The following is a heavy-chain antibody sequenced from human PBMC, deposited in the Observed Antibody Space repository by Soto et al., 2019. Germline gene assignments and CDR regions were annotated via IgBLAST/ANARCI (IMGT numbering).Heavy chain of an antibody. CDR3: ARVKATLYRDYSSDY. J-gene: IGHJ4*02. D-gene: IGHD5-12*01. V-gene: IGHV4-30-4*01. CDR2: IFYTGST. Sequence: SETLSLTCSVSGGTINSGDYFWSWIRQPPGKGLEWIGSIFYTGSTYYSPSLKSRASMSMDTSKYLFSLRLRSLTAADTAVYFCARVKATLYRDYSSDYSGQGTLVTVSS. CDR1: GGTINSGDYF.